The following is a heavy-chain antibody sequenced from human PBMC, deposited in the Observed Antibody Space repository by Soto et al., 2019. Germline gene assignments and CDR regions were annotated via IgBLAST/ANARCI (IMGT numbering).Heavy chain of an antibody. CDR2: IDTVLTT. J-gene: IGHJ4*01. D-gene: IGHD1-26*01. CDR1: GFTFSSSA. CDR3: AKDQWELLH. Sequence: GGSLRLSCAASGFTFSSSAMSWVRQAPGKGLEWVSSIDTVLTTYYADSLKGQFTISRDNSKNTVYLQMHSLRTDDTAVYYCAKDQWELLHWGQGILVTVSS. V-gene: IGHV3-23*01.